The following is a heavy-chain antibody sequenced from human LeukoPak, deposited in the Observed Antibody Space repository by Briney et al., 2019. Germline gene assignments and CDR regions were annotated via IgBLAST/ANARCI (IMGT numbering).Heavy chain of an antibody. D-gene: IGHD6-13*01. CDR1: GGSISSYY. CDR2: MHHSGST. CDR3: AGVRTAGTGPDC. J-gene: IGHJ4*02. V-gene: IGHV4-59*01. Sequence: PSETLSLTCTVSGGSISSYYWSWIRQPPGKGLEWIGFMHHSGSTSHHPSLQNRVTMSVDTSKNQLSLKLTSATAADTAMYFCAGVRTAGTGPDCWGQGTLVTVSS.